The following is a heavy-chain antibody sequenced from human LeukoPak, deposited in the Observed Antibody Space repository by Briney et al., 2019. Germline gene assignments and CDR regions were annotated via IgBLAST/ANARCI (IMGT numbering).Heavy chain of an antibody. CDR2: ISGSGGST. D-gene: IGHD2-2*01. V-gene: IGHV3-23*01. CDR1: GFTFSSYA. Sequence: PGGSLRLSCAASGFTFSSYAMSWVRQAPGKGLEWVSAISGSGGSTYYADSVKGRFTISRDNSKNTLYLQMNSLRAEDTAVYYCAKVLGYCSSTSCPYWYFDLWGRGTLVTVSS. CDR3: AKVLGYCSSTSCPYWYFDL. J-gene: IGHJ2*01.